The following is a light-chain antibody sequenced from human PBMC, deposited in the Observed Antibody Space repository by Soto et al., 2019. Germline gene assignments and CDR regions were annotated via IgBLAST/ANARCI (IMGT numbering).Light chain of an antibody. CDR1: QSVNSD. CDR2: GAS. V-gene: IGKV3-15*01. Sequence: EVVMTQSPAILSVSPGERATLSCRPSQSVNSDLAWYQQRPGQAPRLLIHGASTRATGIPARFSGSGSGTEFTLTISSLLSEDFAIYYCQQYKYWPRTFGQGTKV. CDR3: QQYKYWPRT. J-gene: IGKJ1*01.